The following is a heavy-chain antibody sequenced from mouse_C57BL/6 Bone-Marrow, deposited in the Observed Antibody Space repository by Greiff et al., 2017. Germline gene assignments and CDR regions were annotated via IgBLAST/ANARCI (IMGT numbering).Heavy chain of an antibody. CDR2: IDPSDSYT. J-gene: IGHJ2*01. CDR3: AREGYYGSSYEYYFDY. Sequence: QVQLQQPGAELVMPGASVKLSCKASGYTFTSYWMNWVKQRPGQGLEWIGEIDPSDSYTNYNQKFKGKSTLTVDKYSSTAYMQLSSLTSEDSAVYYCAREGYYGSSYEYYFDYWGQGTTLTVSS. V-gene: IGHV1-69*01. CDR1: GYTFTSYW. D-gene: IGHD1-1*01.